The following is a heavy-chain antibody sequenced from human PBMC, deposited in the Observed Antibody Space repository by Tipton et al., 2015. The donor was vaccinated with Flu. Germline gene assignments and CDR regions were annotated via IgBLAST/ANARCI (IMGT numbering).Heavy chain of an antibody. D-gene: IGHD1-26*01. V-gene: IGHV1-18*01. CDR1: GYTFSNYG. CDR3: ARDRGSYNIHLEYHYYYGMDV. Sequence: QVQLVQSGAEVEKPGASVKVSCKASGYTFSNYGITWVRQAPGQGLEWMGWISVYNGDTNYAEKVQGRVTMTTDTSTNTAYMELRSLKSDATAVYYCARDRGSYNIHLEYHYYYGMDVWGQGTPVTVSS. CDR2: ISVYNGDT. J-gene: IGHJ6*02.